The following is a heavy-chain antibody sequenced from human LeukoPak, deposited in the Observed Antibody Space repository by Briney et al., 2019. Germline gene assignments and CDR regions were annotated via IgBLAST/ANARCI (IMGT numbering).Heavy chain of an antibody. CDR1: GFTFSRHG. CDR2: ISNDGSRK. Sequence: PGRSLRLSCAPSGFTFSRHGMHWVRQAPGKGLEWVAIISNDGSRKYYAHSVEGRFTISRDNSKNTQYLQMDSLRAEDTAVYYCARDRAWNYFDYWGQGTLVTVSS. J-gene: IGHJ4*02. D-gene: IGHD3-3*01. CDR3: ARDRAWNYFDY. V-gene: IGHV3-30*03.